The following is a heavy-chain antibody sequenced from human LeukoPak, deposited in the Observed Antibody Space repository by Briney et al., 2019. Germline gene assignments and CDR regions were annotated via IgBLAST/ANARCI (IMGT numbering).Heavy chain of an antibody. CDR3: ARGSTVTPGGY. J-gene: IGHJ4*02. CDR1: GYTFTSYA. V-gene: IGHV1-3*01. CDR2: INAGNGNT. D-gene: IGHD4-17*01. Sequence: ASVKVSCKASGYTFTSYAMHWVRQAPGQRPEWMGWINAGNGNTKYSQKFQGRVTITRDTSASTAYMELSSLRSEDTAVYYCARGSTVTPGGYWGQGTLVTVSS.